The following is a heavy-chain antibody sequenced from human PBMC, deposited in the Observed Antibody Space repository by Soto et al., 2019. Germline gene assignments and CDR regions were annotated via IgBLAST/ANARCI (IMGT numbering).Heavy chain of an antibody. D-gene: IGHD6-13*01. CDR2: IYYSGST. CDR3: ARARSHSSKLHYFDY. Sequence: GNISDLCCSWILQHPRKGLEWIVYIYYSGSTNYNPSLKSRVTISVDTSKNQFSLKLSSVTAADTALYFCARARSHSSKLHYFDYRGQGTLVTVSS. J-gene: IGHJ4*02. CDR1: GNISDLC. V-gene: IGHV4-59*11.